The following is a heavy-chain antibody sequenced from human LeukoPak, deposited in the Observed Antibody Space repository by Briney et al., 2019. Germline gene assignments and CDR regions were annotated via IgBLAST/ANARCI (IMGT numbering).Heavy chain of an antibody. Sequence: SETLSLTCAVYGGSFSGYYWSWIRQPPGKGLEWIGEINHSGSTNYNPSLKSRVTISVDTSKNQFSLKLSSVTAADTAVYYCAREIRGIYYFDYWGQGTLVTVSS. D-gene: IGHD3-16*01. J-gene: IGHJ4*02. CDR2: INHSGST. V-gene: IGHV4-34*01. CDR1: GGSFSGYY. CDR3: AREIRGIYYFDY.